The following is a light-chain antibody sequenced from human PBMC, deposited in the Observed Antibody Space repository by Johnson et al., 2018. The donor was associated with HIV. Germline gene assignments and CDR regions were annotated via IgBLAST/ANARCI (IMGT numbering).Light chain of an antibody. J-gene: IGLJ1*01. V-gene: IGLV1-51*02. CDR2: ENN. Sequence: QSVLTQPPSMSAAPGQKVTISCSASSSNIGNNYVSWYQQLPGTAPKLLIYENNKRPSGIPDRFSGSKSGTSATLGITGLQTGDEADYYCGTWDSSLGAYVFGTGTKVTVL. CDR1: SSNIGNNY. CDR3: GTWDSSLGAYV.